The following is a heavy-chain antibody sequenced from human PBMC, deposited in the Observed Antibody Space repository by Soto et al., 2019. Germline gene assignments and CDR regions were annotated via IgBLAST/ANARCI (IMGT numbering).Heavy chain of an antibody. CDR3: ARAMTTVTTFGGVDY. D-gene: IGHD4-17*01. CDR2: IWYDGSNK. CDR1: GFTFSSYD. V-gene: IGHV3-33*01. Sequence: QVQLVESGGGVVQPGRSLRLSCAASGFTFSSYDMHWVRQAPGKGLEWVAVIWYDGSNKYYADSVKGRFTISRDNSKNTLYLQMNSLRAEDTAVYYCARAMTTVTTFGGVDYWGQGTLVTVSS. J-gene: IGHJ4*02.